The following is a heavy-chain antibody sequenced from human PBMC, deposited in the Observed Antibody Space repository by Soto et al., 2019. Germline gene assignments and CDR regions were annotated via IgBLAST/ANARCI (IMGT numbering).Heavy chain of an antibody. CDR2: INSGNGYT. J-gene: IGHJ5*02. D-gene: IGHD2-15*01. V-gene: IGHV1-3*05. CDR3: ARARGGYCSGGSCSEAWFDP. Sequence: QVQLVQSGAEEKRPGASVKISCKASGYTFSSYPIHWVRQAPGHRLEWMGWINSGNGYTKYSQKFQARVSITRDTXTSTAYMQLSSLRSEDTAVYYCARARGGYCSGGSCSEAWFDPWGQGTLVTVSS. CDR1: GYTFSSYP.